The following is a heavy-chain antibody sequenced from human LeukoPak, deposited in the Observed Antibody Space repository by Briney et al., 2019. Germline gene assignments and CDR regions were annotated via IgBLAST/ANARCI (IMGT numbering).Heavy chain of an antibody. CDR2: IIPILGIA. J-gene: IGHJ5*02. D-gene: IGHD6-25*01. CDR3: ARGRLAPPANWFDP. Sequence: SVKVSCKASGGTFSSYAISWVRQAPGQGLEWMGRIIPILGIANYAQKFQGRVTITADKSTSTAYMELSSLRSEDTAVYYCARGRLAPPANWFDPGGQGTLVTVSS. CDR1: GGTFSSYA. V-gene: IGHV1-69*04.